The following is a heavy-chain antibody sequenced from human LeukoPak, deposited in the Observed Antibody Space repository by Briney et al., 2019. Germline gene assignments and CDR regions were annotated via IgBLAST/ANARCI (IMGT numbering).Heavy chain of an antibody. V-gene: IGHV4-59*01. Sequence: PSETLSLTCTVPGGSISSYYWSWIRQPPGKGLEWIGYIYYSGSTNYNPSLKSRVTISVDTSKNQFSLKLSSVTAADTAVYYCARDFGGKPDYWGQGTLVTVSS. J-gene: IGHJ4*02. CDR2: IYYSGST. CDR1: GGSISSYY. D-gene: IGHD4-23*01. CDR3: ARDFGGKPDY.